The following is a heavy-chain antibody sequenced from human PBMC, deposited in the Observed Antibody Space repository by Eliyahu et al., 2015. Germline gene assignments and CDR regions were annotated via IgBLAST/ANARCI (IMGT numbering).Heavy chain of an antibody. V-gene: IGHV3-7*04. J-gene: IGHJ4*02. D-gene: IGHD4-11*01. Sequence: EVQLVESGGGLVQPGGSLRLSCAAXGXTFSXYWMSWVRQAPGKGLEWVANINQDGSERNYVDSVKGRFTISRDNAKNSLFLQMNSLRAEDTAVYYCAKDAYSKADYWGQGTLVTVSS. CDR3: AKDAYSKADY. CDR1: GXTFSXYW. CDR2: INQDGSER.